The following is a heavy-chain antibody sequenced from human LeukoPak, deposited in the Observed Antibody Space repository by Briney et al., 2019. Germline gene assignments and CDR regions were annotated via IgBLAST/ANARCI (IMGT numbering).Heavy chain of an antibody. Sequence: PSETLSLTCTVSGGSISSGSYYWSWIRQPAGKGLEWIGRIYTSGSTNYNPSLKSRVTISVDTSKNQFSLKLSSVTAADTAVYYCAREVEGEIDPWGQGTLVTVSS. CDR1: GGSISSGSYY. D-gene: IGHD1-1*01. CDR3: AREVEGEIDP. V-gene: IGHV4-61*02. CDR2: IYTSGST. J-gene: IGHJ5*02.